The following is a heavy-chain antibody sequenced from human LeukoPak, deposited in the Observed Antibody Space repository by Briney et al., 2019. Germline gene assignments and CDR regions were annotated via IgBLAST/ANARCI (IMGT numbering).Heavy chain of an antibody. V-gene: IGHV1-58*01. J-gene: IGHJ5*02. D-gene: IGHD6-13*01. CDR1: GFTFSTSA. CDR2: IVVGSGNT. CDR3: AAVRHIAADGLLTWFDP. Sequence: GASGKVSCKASGFTFSTSAVQWVRQARGQRLEWIGWIVVGSGNTNYAQRFQERVTITRDMSTSTAYMEVSGLRSEDTAVYYCAAVRHIAADGLLTWFDPWGQGTPVIVSS.